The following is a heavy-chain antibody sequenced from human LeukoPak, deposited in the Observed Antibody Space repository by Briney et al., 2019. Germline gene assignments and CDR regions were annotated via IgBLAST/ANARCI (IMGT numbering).Heavy chain of an antibody. CDR3: ARGTRGQGFDY. V-gene: IGHV3-72*01. J-gene: IGHJ4*02. Sequence: GGSLRLSCAASGFTFSDHYMDWVRQAPGKGLEWVGRTRNKADSYTTEYAASVRGRFTISRDDTKNSLFLQMKSLKSEDTAVYYCARGTRGQGFDYWGQGTLVTVSS. CDR2: TRNKADSYTT. CDR1: GFTFSDHY. D-gene: IGHD2-2*01.